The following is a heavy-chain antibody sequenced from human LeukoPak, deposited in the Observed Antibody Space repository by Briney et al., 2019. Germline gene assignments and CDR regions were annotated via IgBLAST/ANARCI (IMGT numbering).Heavy chain of an antibody. J-gene: IGHJ4*02. CDR2: ISGNGGTT. V-gene: IGHV3-23*01. Sequence: PGGSLRLSCAASGFTFSTNAMIWVRQAPGKGLEWVSAISGNGGTTYYADSVKGRFTISRDNSKNTLCLQMNSLRADDTAVYYCAKDRGYWGQGTLVTVSS. CDR1: GFTFSTNA. CDR3: AKDRGY.